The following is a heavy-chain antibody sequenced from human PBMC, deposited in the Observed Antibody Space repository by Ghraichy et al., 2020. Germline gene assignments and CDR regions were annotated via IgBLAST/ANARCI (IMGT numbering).Heavy chain of an antibody. V-gene: IGHV3-21*01. D-gene: IGHD2-2*01. J-gene: IGHJ4*02. Sequence: GGSLRLSCAASGFTFSSYGLNWVRQAPGKGLEWVSSISGSSSYIYYADSVKGRFTISRDNTKNSLYLQLNSLRVEDTAVYYCATAGGSSPSRTYYFYCWGQGTLVTVSS. CDR2: ISGSSSYI. CDR1: GFTFSSYG. CDR3: ATAGGSSPSRTYYFYC.